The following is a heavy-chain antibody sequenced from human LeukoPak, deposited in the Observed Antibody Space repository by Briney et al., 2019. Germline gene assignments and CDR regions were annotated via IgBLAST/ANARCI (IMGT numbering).Heavy chain of an antibody. Sequence: SETLSLTCAVYGGSFSNYYWSWIRQPPGKGLEWIGEINDSGRTNYNPSLMSRVTVSVDTSKNQFSLGLTSVTATDTAVYYCARRWNYGRNYYIDVWGNGATVSVSS. CDR2: INDSGRT. J-gene: IGHJ6*03. V-gene: IGHV4-34*01. CDR3: ARRWNYGRNYYIDV. CDR1: GGSFSNYY. D-gene: IGHD1-7*01.